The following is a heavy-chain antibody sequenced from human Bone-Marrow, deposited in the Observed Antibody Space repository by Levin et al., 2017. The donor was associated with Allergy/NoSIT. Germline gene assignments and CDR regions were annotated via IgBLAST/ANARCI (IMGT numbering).Heavy chain of an antibody. V-gene: IGHV1-2*02. D-gene: IGHD6-19*01. CDR3: ARSEPTYTNGWSYNYYSVDI. CDR1: GYTFTDYY. Sequence: ASVKVSCKASGYTFTDYYVHWVRQAPGQGLEWMGWINPNSGSTHYAQDFRGRVTVTRDTSISTAYMELSRLRSGDTAVYYFARSEPTYTNGWSYNYYSVDIWGQWTTVTVSS. J-gene: IGHJ6*02. CDR2: INPNSGST.